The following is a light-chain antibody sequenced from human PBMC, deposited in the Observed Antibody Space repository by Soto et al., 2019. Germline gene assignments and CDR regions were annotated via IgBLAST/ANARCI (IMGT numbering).Light chain of an antibody. CDR3: QQYNNWPET. V-gene: IGKV3-15*01. CDR2: GAS. J-gene: IGKJ1*01. Sequence: EIVMTQSPATLSVSPGERATLSCKASQSVSSNLAWYQQKPGQAPRLLIYGASTRATGIPARFSGSGSGTEFPLTISSLQSEYFAVYYCQQYNNWPETFGQGTKVEIK. CDR1: QSVSSN.